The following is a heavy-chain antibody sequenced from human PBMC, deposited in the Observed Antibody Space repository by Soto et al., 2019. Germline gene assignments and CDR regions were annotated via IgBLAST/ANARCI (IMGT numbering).Heavy chain of an antibody. CDR3: ARQGITIFSTSHYYYYGMDV. J-gene: IGHJ6*02. D-gene: IGHD3-9*01. V-gene: IGHV5-51*01. CDR1: GYSFTSYW. Sequence: GESLKICCKGSGYSFTSYWIGWVRQMPGKGLEWMGIIYPGDSDTRYSPSFQGQVTISADKSISTAYLQWSSLKASDTAMYYCARQGITIFSTSHYYYYGMDVWGQGTTVTVSS. CDR2: IYPGDSDT.